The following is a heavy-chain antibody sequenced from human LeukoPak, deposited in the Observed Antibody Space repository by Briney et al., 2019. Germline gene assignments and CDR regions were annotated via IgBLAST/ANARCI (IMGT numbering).Heavy chain of an antibody. CDR1: GFTFSSSW. J-gene: IGHJ4*02. Sequence: QSGGSLRLSCVASGFTFSSSWMHWVRQAPGKGLVWVSRIYSDGRTTDYADSVRGRFTISRDNAKNSLYLQMNSLRAEDTAVYYCARQLNSGADYWGQGTLVTVSS. V-gene: IGHV3-74*01. CDR2: IYSDGRTT. CDR3: ARQLNSGADY. D-gene: IGHD5-12*01.